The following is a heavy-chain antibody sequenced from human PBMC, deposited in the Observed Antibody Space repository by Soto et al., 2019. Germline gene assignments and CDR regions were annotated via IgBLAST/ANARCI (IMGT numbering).Heavy chain of an antibody. D-gene: IGHD5-12*01. CDR1: GFIFSNYA. V-gene: IGHV3-23*01. CDR3: AKSPLSPTIGFDS. CDR2: ISGSGGTT. J-gene: IGHJ4*02. Sequence: VQLLESGGGLVQPGGSLRLSCAASGFIFSNYAMTWVRQAPGKGLERVSTISGSGGTTYYTDSVKGRFTISRDNSKNTLYLQMDSMTAEDTAVYYCAKSPLSPTIGFDSWGQGTLVTVSS.